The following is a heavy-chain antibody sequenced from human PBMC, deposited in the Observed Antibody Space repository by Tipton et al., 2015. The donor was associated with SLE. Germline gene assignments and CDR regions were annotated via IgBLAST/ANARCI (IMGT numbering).Heavy chain of an antibody. CDR1: GGTFSSYA. CDR3: ARGVSSFPKPTPGGY. CDR2: IIPIFGTA. Sequence: QLVQSGAEVKKPGSSVKVSCKASGGTFSSYAISWVRQAPGQGLEWMGGIIPIFGTANYAQEFQGRVTITADESTSTAYMELSSLRAEDTAVYYCARGVSSFPKPTPGGYWGQGTLVTVSS. D-gene: IGHD1-14*01. J-gene: IGHJ4*02. V-gene: IGHV1-69*01.